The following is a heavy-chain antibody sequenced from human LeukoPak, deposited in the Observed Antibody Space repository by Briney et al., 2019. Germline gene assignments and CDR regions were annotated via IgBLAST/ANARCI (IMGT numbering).Heavy chain of an antibody. D-gene: IGHD6-13*01. J-gene: IGHJ4*02. V-gene: IGHV4-4*07. CDR3: ARGPGYSSSWYSFEY. CDR2: IYSSGSI. Sequence: PSETLSLTCTVSGGSISSYYWSWIRQAAGKGLEWIGRIYSSGSINYNPSLKSRVTMSADTSKNQFSLKLSSVTAADTAVYYRARGPGYSSSWYSFEYWGQGILVTVSS. CDR1: GGSISSYY.